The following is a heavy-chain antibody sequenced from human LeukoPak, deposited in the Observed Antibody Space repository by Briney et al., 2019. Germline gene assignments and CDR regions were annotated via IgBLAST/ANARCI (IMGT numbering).Heavy chain of an antibody. CDR1: GGSISSGSYY. CDR3: ARVAVGATKYNWFDP. J-gene: IGHJ5*02. CDR2: IYTSGST. Sequence: SETLSLTCTVSGGSISSGSYYWSWIRQPAGKGLEWIGRIYTSGSTNYNPSLKSRVTISVDTSKNQFSLKLSSVTAADTAVYYCARVAVGATKYNWFDPWGQGTLVTVSS. V-gene: IGHV4-61*02. D-gene: IGHD1-26*01.